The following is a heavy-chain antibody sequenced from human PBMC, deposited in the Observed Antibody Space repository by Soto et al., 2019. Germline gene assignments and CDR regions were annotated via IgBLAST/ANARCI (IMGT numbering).Heavy chain of an antibody. CDR3: AREYCXSTSCHSNIYYYYGMDV. V-gene: IGHV3-48*02. J-gene: IGHJ6*02. D-gene: IGHD2-2*01. CDR1: GFTFSSYS. Sequence: GGSLRLSCAASGFTFSSYSMNWVRQAPGKGLEWVSYISSSSSTIYYADSVKGRFTISRDNAKNSLYLQMNSLRDEDTAVYYCAREYCXSTSCHSNIYYYYGMDVWGQGTTVTVSS. CDR2: ISSSSSTI.